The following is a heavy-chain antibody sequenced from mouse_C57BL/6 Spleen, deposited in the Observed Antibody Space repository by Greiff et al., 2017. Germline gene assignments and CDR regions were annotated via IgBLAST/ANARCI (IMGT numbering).Heavy chain of an antibody. CDR3: AILYDYDFWYFDV. CDR2: INPNNGGT. D-gene: IGHD2-4*01. V-gene: IGHV1-26*01. CDR1: GYTFTDYY. Sequence: VQLQQSGPELVKPGASVKISCKASGYTFTDYYMNWVKQSHGKSLEWIGDINPNNGGTSYNQKFKGKATLTVDKSSSTAYMELLSLTSEDSAVYYCAILYDYDFWYFDVWGTGTTVTVAS. J-gene: IGHJ1*03.